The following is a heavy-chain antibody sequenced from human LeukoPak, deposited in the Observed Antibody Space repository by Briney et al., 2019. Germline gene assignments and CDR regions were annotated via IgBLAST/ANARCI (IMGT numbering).Heavy chain of an antibody. CDR1: GFTFDDYG. CDR2: INWNGGST. CDR3: ARVGGSYFGGHLDY. D-gene: IGHD1-26*01. V-gene: IGHV3-20*04. Sequence: GGSLRLSCAASGFTFDDYGMSWVRPAPGKGLEWVSGINWNGGSTGYADSVKGRFTISRDNAKNSLYLQMNSLRAEDTALYYCARVGGSYFGGHLDYWGQGTLVTVSS. J-gene: IGHJ4*02.